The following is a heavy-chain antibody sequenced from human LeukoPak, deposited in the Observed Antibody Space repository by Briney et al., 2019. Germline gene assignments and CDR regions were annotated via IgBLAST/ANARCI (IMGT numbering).Heavy chain of an antibody. D-gene: IGHD3-3*01. CDR1: GCSISGDY. V-gene: IGHV4-59*01. CDR3: ARGGSGYHSSLYYYYYYMDV. J-gene: IGHJ6*03. Sequence: SETLSLTCTVSGCSISGDYWSWIRQPPGKGLEWIACIYYSGSTNYNPSLKSRVTVSIDTSKSQFSLSLNSVTAADTAVYYCARGGSGYHSSLYYYYYYMDVWGKGTTVTVSS. CDR2: IYYSGST.